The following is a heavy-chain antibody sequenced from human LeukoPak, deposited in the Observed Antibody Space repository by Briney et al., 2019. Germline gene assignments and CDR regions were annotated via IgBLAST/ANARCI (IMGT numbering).Heavy chain of an antibody. CDR3: ARGSPLRGAGKEPSDI. V-gene: IGHV1-2*02. J-gene: IGHJ3*02. CDR2: INPNSGGT. CDR1: GYTFFDYY. D-gene: IGHD4/OR15-4a*01. Sequence: ASVKVSCKASGYTFFDYYMHWVRQTPGQGPGWMGWINPNSGGTNYAQKFKGRVTITSDTSISTASLELSRLTSDATAVYYCARGSPLRGAGKEPSDIWGQGTMVTVSS.